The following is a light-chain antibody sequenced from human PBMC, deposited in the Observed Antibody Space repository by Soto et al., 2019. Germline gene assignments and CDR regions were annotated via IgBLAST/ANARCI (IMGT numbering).Light chain of an antibody. CDR3: DSYTTSSTYV. V-gene: IGLV2-14*03. J-gene: IGLJ1*01. CDR2: DVS. CDR1: SSDVGAFNY. Sequence: QSVLTQPASVSGSPGQSIAISCTGTSSDVGAFNYVSWYQQHPGKAPKFMIFDVSSRPSGVSDRFSGSKSGNTASLTISGLQTEDEADYYCDSYTTSSTYVFGTGTKLTVL.